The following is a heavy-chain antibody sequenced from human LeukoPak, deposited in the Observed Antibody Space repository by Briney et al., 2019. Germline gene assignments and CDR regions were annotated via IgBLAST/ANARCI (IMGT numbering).Heavy chain of an antibody. J-gene: IGHJ4*02. D-gene: IGHD3/OR15-3a*01. CDR1: GFVFSTYW. Sequence: GGSLRLSCAASGFVFSTYWMTWVRQAPGKGLEWVANINLDGTEEHYVDSSLKGRFTISRDNAKNSLYLQTTSLRVEDTAVYYCASGRHDFLHWGQGTLVTVSS. V-gene: IGHV3-7*01. CDR3: ASGRHDFLH. CDR2: INLDGTEE.